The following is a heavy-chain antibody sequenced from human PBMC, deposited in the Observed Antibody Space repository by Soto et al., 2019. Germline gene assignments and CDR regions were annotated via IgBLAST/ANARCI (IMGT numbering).Heavy chain of an antibody. J-gene: IGHJ5*02. CDR3: AREEAVRIEPWFDP. CDR2: ISHSVTT. CDR1: GDSISTTNHY. V-gene: IGHV4-30-4*08. Sequence: SETLYLTCPVSGDSISTTNHYCHWIREPPGKGLEWIGFISHSVTTYYNQSLKSRVTISVDTPKNQFSLKLSSVTAADTAAYYCAREEAVRIEPWFDPWGQGALVTVS. D-gene: IGHD2-15*01.